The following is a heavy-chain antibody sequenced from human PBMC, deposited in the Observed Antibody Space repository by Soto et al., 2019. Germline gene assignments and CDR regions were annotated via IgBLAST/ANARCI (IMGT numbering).Heavy chain of an antibody. CDR3: ATDVPSQGRGEFDY. CDR1: GFTFNTAW. V-gene: IGHV3-15*01. CDR2: IKSKNDGETT. Sequence: EVQLVESGGGLVKPGGSLRLSCAAFGFTFNTAWMSWVRQAPGKGLEWVGRIKSKNDGETTDYAAPVKGRFFISRDDSENTLYLQMTSLKTEDTAMYYCATDVPSQGRGEFDYWGQGVLVTVSS. J-gene: IGHJ4*02.